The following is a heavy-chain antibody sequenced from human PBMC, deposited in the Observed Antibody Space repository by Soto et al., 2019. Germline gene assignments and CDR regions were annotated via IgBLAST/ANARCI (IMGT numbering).Heavy chain of an antibody. D-gene: IGHD1-1*01. CDR1: GASISCFY. CDR3: VRDGTKTLRDWFDP. V-gene: IGHV4-4*07. CDR2: IYATGTT. J-gene: IGHJ5*02. Sequence: SETLSLTCTVSGASISCFYWSWIRKSAGKGLEWIGRIYATGTTDYNPSLKSRVMMSVDTSKKQFSLKLRSVTAADTAVYYCVRDGTKTLRDWFDPWGQGISVTVS.